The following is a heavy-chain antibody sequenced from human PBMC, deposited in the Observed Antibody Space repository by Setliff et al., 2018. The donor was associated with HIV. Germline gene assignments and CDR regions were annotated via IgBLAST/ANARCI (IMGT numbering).Heavy chain of an antibody. D-gene: IGHD5-12*01. Sequence: GASVKVSCKASGYTFTSYAMHWVRQAPGQRLEWMGWINAGNGNTKYSQKFQGRVTMTRDTSASTAYMELSSLTSKDTAMYYCARDAGYIGSSWDRWGQGTLVTVSS. CDR1: GYTFTSYA. J-gene: IGHJ4*02. CDR3: ARDAGYIGSSWDR. CDR2: INAGNGNT. V-gene: IGHV1-3*01.